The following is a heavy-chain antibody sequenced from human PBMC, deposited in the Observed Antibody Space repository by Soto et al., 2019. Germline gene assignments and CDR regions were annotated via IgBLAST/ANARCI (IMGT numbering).Heavy chain of an antibody. CDR3: SRGWSGAYDT. Sequence: EVQLEESGGGLVQPGGSLRLSCVGSGFSFSSFFMGWVRQAPGKGLEWVADMNPDGSDKGYVDSAKGRFTISRDIARNSLYLQMNSLRVEDTAMYSCSRGWSGAYDTWGRGTVVTVSS. V-gene: IGHV3-7*01. J-gene: IGHJ3*02. CDR1: GFSFSSFF. D-gene: IGHD3-10*02. CDR2: MNPDGSDK.